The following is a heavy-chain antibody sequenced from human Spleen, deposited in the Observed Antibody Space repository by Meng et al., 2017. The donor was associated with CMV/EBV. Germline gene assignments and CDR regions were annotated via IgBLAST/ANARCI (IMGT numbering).Heavy chain of an antibody. CDR1: GFTVSSNY. J-gene: IGHJ4*02. V-gene: IGHV3-30*02. Sequence: GGSLRLSCAASGFTVSSNYMSWVRQAPGKGLEWVAFIRYDGSNKYYADSVKGRFTISRDNSKNTLYLQMNSLRAEDTAVYYCASCSGGSCYSAMGWVYWGQGTLVTVSS. CDR3: ASCSGGSCYSAMGWVY. D-gene: IGHD2-15*01. CDR2: IRYDGSNK.